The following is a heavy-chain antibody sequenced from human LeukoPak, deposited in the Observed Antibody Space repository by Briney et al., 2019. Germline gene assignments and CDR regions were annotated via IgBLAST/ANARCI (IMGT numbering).Heavy chain of an antibody. Sequence: GGSLRLSCAASGFTFSSFAMSWVRQAPGKGLHWVSAIRARGGSTYNEDPVKGQYTICRDNSKNTLYMKMNSLRAEDTAVYYCAKRLSYSSSWYYFDYWGQGTLVTVSS. CDR3: AKRLSYSSSWYYFDY. J-gene: IGHJ4*02. CDR2: IRARGGST. V-gene: IGHV3-23*01. D-gene: IGHD6-13*01. CDR1: GFTFSSFA.